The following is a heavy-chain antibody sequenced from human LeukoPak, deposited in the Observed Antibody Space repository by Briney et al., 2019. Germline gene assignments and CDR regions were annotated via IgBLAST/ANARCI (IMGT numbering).Heavy chain of an antibody. D-gene: IGHD1-14*01. V-gene: IGHV3-23*01. CDR2: ISAGGSGT. CDR3: AKRHHSTNNPRLFDY. J-gene: IGHJ4*02. Sequence: GGSLRLSCTASGFTFSSYALSWVRQAPGKGLEWVSAISAGGSGTYYADSVKGRFTISRDNSKNTLYLQMNGLRAEDTAVYYCAKRHHSTNNPRLFDYWGQGTLVTVSS. CDR1: GFTFSSYA.